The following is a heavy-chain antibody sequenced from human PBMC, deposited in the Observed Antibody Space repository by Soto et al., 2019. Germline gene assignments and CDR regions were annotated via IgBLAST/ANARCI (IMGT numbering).Heavy chain of an antibody. CDR1: GFTFSTYS. Sequence: DVQLVESGGGLLKPGGSLRLSCAVSGFTFSTYSMNWVRQAPGMGLEWVSSISSSSSYIFYADSVKGRFTISRDNAKNLLYLQMNSLRGEDTAVYYCGRDLGERDSVEYWGQGTLVTVSS. J-gene: IGHJ4*02. CDR3: GRDLGERDSVEY. D-gene: IGHD1-26*01. CDR2: ISSSSSYI. V-gene: IGHV3-21*01.